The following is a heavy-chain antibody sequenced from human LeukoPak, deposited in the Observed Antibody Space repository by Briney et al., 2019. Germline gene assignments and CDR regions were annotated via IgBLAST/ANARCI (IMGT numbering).Heavy chain of an antibody. CDR1: GGSISSGGYS. D-gene: IGHD3-22*01. V-gene: IGHV4-30-2*01. CDR3: ARGYYDSSGSPLAYYYYYGMDV. Sequence: SQTLSLTCAVSGGSISSGGYSWSWIRQPPGKGLEWIGYIYHSGSTYYNPSLKGRVTISVDRSKNQFSLKLSSVTAADTAVYYCARGYYDSSGSPLAYYYYYGMDVWGQGTTVTVSS. CDR2: IYHSGST. J-gene: IGHJ6*02.